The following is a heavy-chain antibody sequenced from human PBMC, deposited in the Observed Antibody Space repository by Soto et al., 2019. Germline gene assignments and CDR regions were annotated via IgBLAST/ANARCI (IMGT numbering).Heavy chain of an antibody. CDR3: AREPTGEEYLVDAFDI. D-gene: IGHD7-27*01. V-gene: IGHV3-48*03. CDR2: ISSSGSTM. Sequence: GGSLRLSCAASGFTFSSYEMNWVRQAPGKGLEWVSYISSSGSTMYYADSVKGRFTISRDNAKNSLYLQMNSLRAEDTAVYYCAREPTGEEYLVDAFDIWGQGTMVTVSS. CDR1: GFTFSSYE. J-gene: IGHJ3*02.